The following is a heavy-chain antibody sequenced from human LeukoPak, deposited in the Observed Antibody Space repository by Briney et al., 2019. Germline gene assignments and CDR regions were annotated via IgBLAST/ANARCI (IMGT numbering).Heavy chain of an antibody. V-gene: IGHV3-74*01. D-gene: IGHD3-3*01. J-gene: IGHJ4*02. CDR2: IKGDGNST. Sequence: GGSLRLSCAASGFDFSSNWMHWVRHAPGQGLVWVSRIKGDGNSTNYADSVKGRFTISRDIAKNTLYLQMNSLRAEDTGVYYCAKDHYWSIDYWGRGTLVTVSS. CDR1: GFDFSSNW. CDR3: AKDHYWSIDY.